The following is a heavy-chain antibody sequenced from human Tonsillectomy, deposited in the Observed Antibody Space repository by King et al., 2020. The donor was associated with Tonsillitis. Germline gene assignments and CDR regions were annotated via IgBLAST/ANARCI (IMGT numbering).Heavy chain of an antibody. CDR2: IYWDDDK. CDR1: GFSLSTSGVG. Sequence: TLKESGPTLVKPTQTLTLTCTFSGFSLSTSGVGVGWIRQPPGKALEWLGIIYWDDDKRYSPSLKSRLTISKDTSKNQVVLTMTTMDPVDTATYYCAHRRAGLFFGEYPFDYWGQGTLVTVSS. V-gene: IGHV2-5*02. D-gene: IGHD3-10*01. CDR3: AHRRAGLFFGEYPFDY. J-gene: IGHJ4*02.